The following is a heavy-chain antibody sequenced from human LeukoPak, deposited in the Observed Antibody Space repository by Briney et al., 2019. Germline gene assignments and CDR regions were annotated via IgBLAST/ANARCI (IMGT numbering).Heavy chain of an antibody. CDR3: AKARYSSGWFHFDC. V-gene: IGHV3-48*01. CDR1: GFTFSSYS. CDR2: ISSSSSTI. J-gene: IGHJ4*02. Sequence: GGSLRLSCAASGFTFSSYSMNWVRQAPGKGLEWVSYISSSSSTIYYADSMKGRFTISRDNSKNTLYLQMNSLRAEDTAVYYCAKARYSSGWFHFDCWGQGTLVTVSS. D-gene: IGHD6-19*01.